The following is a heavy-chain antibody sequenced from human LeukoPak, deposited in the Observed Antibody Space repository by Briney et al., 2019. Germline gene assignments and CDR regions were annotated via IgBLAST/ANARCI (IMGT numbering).Heavy chain of an antibody. D-gene: IGHD3-22*01. CDR3: ARGDSSGSIFDY. Sequence: PGGSLRLSCGASGFTFCNYWMTWVRQAPGKGREGVANINQDGSEKYYVDSVTGRFTISRDNAKNSLYLQMNSRRAEDTAVYYWARGDSSGSIFDYWGQGTLVIVSS. J-gene: IGHJ4*02. V-gene: IGHV3-7*01. CDR1: GFTFCNYW. CDR2: INQDGSEK.